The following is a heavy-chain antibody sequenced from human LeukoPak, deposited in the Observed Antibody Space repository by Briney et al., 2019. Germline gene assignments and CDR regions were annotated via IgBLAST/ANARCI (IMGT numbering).Heavy chain of an antibody. V-gene: IGHV3-30*03. CDR2: ISYDGSNT. CDR1: GFAFSTYG. CDR3: ARGDT. Sequence: PGRSLTPSCAVSGFAFSTYGMQWVSQPPSKGMEWVAVISYDGSNTYSADSVKGRFTISRDNSKNTLYLQMDSLRHEDTAVYYCARGDTWGQGVLVTVSS. J-gene: IGHJ5*02.